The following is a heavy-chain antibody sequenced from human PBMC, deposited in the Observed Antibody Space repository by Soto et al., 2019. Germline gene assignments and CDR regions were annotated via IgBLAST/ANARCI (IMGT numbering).Heavy chain of an antibody. CDR3: ARDPSGYYSNWFDP. CDR1: GGTFSSYT. Sequence: SVKVSCKASGGTFSSYTISWVRQAPGQGLEWMGRIIPILGIANYAQKFQGRVTITADKSTSTAYMELSSLRSEDTAVYYCARDPSGYYSNWFDPWGQGTLVTVSS. CDR2: IIPILGIA. J-gene: IGHJ5*02. D-gene: IGHD3-22*01. V-gene: IGHV1-69*04.